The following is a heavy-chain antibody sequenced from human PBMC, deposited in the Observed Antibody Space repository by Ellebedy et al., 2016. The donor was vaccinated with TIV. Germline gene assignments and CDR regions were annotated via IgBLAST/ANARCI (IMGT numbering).Heavy chain of an antibody. CDR1: GASFSGYY. Sequence: SETLSLXXAVYGASFSGYYWTWIRQPPGKGLEWIGEIDDGGVANYSPSLKSRVTMSVDTSKNQFSLKLSSVTAADTAVYYCARVVRWLQFGIDYWGQGTLVTVSS. J-gene: IGHJ4*02. CDR2: IDDGGVA. V-gene: IGHV4-34*01. D-gene: IGHD5-24*01. CDR3: ARVVRWLQFGIDY.